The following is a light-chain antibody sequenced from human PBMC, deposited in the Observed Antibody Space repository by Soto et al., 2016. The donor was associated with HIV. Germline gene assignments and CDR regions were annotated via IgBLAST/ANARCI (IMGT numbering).Light chain of an antibody. Sequence: DIQMTQSPSSLSASVGDRVTITCRASQSISTYLNWYRQKPGKAPKLLIYAASTLQSGVPSRFGGSGSGTDFTLTISSLQPEDFATYYCQQSYSDPTWTFGQGTKVEIK. CDR2: AAS. V-gene: IGKV1-39*01. CDR1: QSISTY. CDR3: QQSYSDPTWT. J-gene: IGKJ1*01.